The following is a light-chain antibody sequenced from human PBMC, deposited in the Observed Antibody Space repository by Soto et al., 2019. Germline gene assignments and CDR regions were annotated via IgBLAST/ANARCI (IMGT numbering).Light chain of an antibody. J-gene: IGKJ5*01. CDR2: GAS. CDR1: QSVSNNY. V-gene: IGKV3-20*01. Sequence: DIVLTQSPGTLSLSPGEWATLSCRASQSVSNNYLAWYQQKPGQAPRLLIYGASNRATGIPDRFSGTVSGTDFTLTISRLEPEDFAVYYCQQYGSSPITFGQGTRLEIK. CDR3: QQYGSSPIT.